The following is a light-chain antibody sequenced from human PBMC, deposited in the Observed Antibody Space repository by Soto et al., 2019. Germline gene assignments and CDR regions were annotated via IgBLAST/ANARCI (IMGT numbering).Light chain of an antibody. CDR1: QSISIW. V-gene: IGKV1-5*03. CDR3: QQLNSYPLT. Sequence: IQVTHSLSTLSATIGDRVTITCVASQSISIWLAWYQQKPGKAPKILIYKASSLESGVPSRFSGSGSGTDFTLTISSLQPEDVATYYCQQLNSYPLTFGGGTKVDIK. CDR2: KAS. J-gene: IGKJ4*01.